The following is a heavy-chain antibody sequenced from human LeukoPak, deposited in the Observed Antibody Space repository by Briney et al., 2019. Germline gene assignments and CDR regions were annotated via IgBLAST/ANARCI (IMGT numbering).Heavy chain of an antibody. Sequence: SVKVSCKASGGTFSSYAISWVRQAAGQGLEWMGGIIPIFGTANYAQKFQGRVTITADESTSTAYMELSSLRSEDTAVYYCARFAGVGALGYFQHWGQGTLVTVSS. D-gene: IGHD3-10*01. J-gene: IGHJ1*01. CDR3: ARFAGVGALGYFQH. V-gene: IGHV1-69*13. CDR1: GGTFSSYA. CDR2: IIPIFGTA.